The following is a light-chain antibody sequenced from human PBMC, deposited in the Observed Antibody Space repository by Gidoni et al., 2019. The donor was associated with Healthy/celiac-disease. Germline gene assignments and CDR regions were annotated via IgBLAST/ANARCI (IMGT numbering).Light chain of an antibody. CDR2: GNS. V-gene: IGLV1-40*01. CDR3: QSYGSSLSGSV. J-gene: IGLJ2*01. Sequence: QSVLTPPPSVSGAPGSRVTISCTGSSSNIGAGYDVHCYQQPPGTAPKLLIYGNSNRPSGVPDRFSGSKSGTSASLAITGLQAEDEADYYCQSYGSSLSGSVFGGGTKLTVL. CDR1: SSNIGAGYD.